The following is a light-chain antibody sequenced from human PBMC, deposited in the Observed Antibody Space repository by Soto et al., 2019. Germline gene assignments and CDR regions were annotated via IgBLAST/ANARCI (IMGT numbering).Light chain of an antibody. CDR2: GAS. J-gene: IGKJ4*01. CDR1: QSVSSN. V-gene: IGKV3-15*01. Sequence: EIVMTQSPATLSVSPGERATLSCRASQSVSSNLAWYQQKPGQAPRLLIYGASTRVTGIPARFSGSGSGTELTLTIGSLQSEDFAVYSSQQYNHWRRSFGSGTKG. CDR3: QQYNHWRRS.